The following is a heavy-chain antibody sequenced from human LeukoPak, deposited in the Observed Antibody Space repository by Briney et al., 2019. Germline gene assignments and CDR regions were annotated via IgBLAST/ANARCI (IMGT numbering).Heavy chain of an antibody. Sequence: AGGSLRLSCAASGFIFSRYGMHWVRQAPGKGLEWVAFIRYDGRNKYYADSVKGRFSISRDNSKNTLYLLMNSLRAEDTAIYYCATYRQVLLPFESWGQGTLVTVSS. CDR2: IRYDGRNK. J-gene: IGHJ4*02. V-gene: IGHV3-30*02. CDR3: ATYRQVLLPFES. D-gene: IGHD2-8*02. CDR1: GFIFSRYG.